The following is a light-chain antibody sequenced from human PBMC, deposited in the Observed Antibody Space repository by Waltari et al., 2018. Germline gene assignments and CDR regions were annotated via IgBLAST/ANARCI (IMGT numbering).Light chain of an antibody. V-gene: IGKV1-8*01. CDR3: QQYYDYQRS. CDR2: AAS. Sequence: AIRMTQSPSSLPASTGDRFTITCRASQSVSTYLAWYQQKPGKAPKLLIYAASTLQRGVPLRFSGSGSGTDFTLSISCLQSEDFATYYCQQYYDYQRSFGQGTKVEIK. CDR1: QSVSTY. J-gene: IGKJ1*01.